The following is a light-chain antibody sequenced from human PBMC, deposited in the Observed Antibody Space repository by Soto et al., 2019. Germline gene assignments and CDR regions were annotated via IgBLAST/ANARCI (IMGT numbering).Light chain of an antibody. J-gene: IGKJ4*01. CDR2: AAS. CDR1: QGISSY. V-gene: IGKV1-8*01. CDR3: QQYYSYPFT. Sequence: AIRMTQSPSSLSASTGDRVTSTCRASQGISSYLAWYQQKVGKAPKLLIYAASTLQSGVPSRFSGSGSGTDFTLTISCLQSEDFATYYCQQYYSYPFTFGGGTKVEIK.